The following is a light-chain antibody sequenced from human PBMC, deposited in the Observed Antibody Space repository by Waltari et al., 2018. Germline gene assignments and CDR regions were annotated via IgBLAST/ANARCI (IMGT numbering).Light chain of an antibody. J-gene: IGLJ3*02. Sequence: QTVVTQEPSLSVSPGGTVTLTCALSSGSVSSTSYATWYQQTTGQAPRTLVYKATSRSSGVPERFSGSILGNKAALTITGAQSDDESDYYCSLYTGSGIWVFGGGTKLTGL. CDR3: SLYTGSGIWV. V-gene: IGLV8-61*01. CDR2: KAT. CDR1: SGSVSSTSY.